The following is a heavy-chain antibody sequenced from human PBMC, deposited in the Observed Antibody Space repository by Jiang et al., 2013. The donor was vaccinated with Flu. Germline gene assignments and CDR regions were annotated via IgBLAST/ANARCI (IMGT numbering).Heavy chain of an antibody. CDR1: GYSFTSYW. J-gene: IGHJ3*02. Sequence: GAEVKKPGESLKISCKGSGYSFTSYWIGWVRQMPGKGLEWMGIIYPGDSDTRYSPSFQGQVTISADKSISTAYLQWSSLKASDTAMYYCARHYYYGSGSYFQWYAFDIWGQGTMVTVSS. CDR3: ARHYYYGSGSYFQWYAFDI. CDR2: IYPGDSDT. V-gene: IGHV5-51*01. D-gene: IGHD3-10*01.